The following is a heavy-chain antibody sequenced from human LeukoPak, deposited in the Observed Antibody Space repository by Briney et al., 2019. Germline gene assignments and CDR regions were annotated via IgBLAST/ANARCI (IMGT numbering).Heavy chain of an antibody. CDR3: ARASGGSCYSNFDY. Sequence: PGGSLRLSCAASGFTFSSYAMHWVRQAPGKGLEWVAVISYDGSNKYYADSVKGRFTISRDNSKNTLYLQMNSLRAEDTAVYYCARASGGSCYSNFDYWGLGTLVTVSS. CDR1: GFTFSSYA. D-gene: IGHD2-15*01. J-gene: IGHJ4*02. CDR2: ISYDGSNK. V-gene: IGHV3-30*04.